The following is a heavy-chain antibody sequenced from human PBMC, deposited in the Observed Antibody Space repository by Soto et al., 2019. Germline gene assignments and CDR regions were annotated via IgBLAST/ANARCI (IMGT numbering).Heavy chain of an antibody. CDR3: ARRIVGYSSSSAYFDY. CDR2: IYYSGST. D-gene: IGHD6-6*01. J-gene: IGHJ4*02. V-gene: IGHV4-59*08. Sequence: SETLSLTCTVSGGSIISYYWSWILQPPGKGLEWIGYIYYSGSTNYNPSLKSRVTISVDTSKNQFSLKLSSVTAADTAVYYCARRIVGYSSSSAYFDYWGQGTLVTVSS. CDR1: GGSIISYY.